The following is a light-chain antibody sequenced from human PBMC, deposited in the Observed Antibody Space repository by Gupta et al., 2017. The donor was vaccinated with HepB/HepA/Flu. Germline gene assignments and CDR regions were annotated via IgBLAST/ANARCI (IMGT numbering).Light chain of an antibody. Sequence: ELVLTQSPATLSLSPGERATHSCRASESIRYYLGWYQQKPGQAPRLVIDDASNRAPGIPARFSGSGSGTDFTLTISSLEPEDFAVYYCQQRSKWPLTFGGGTKVEIK. J-gene: IGKJ4*01. CDR2: DAS. CDR1: ESIRYY. V-gene: IGKV3-11*01. CDR3: QQRSKWPLT.